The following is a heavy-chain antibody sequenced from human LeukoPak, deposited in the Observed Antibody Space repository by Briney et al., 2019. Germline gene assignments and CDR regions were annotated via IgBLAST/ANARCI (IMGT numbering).Heavy chain of an antibody. Sequence: ASVKVSCKVSGYTLTELSMHWVRQAPGKGLEWMGGFDPEDGETIYAQKFQGRVTMTEDTSTDTAHMELSSLRSEDTAVYYCARAVRPTVTKTPRYYYYDMDVWGQGTTVTVSS. CDR3: ARAVRPTVTKTPRYYYYDMDV. J-gene: IGHJ6*02. V-gene: IGHV1-24*01. D-gene: IGHD4-17*01. CDR2: FDPEDGET. CDR1: GYTLTELS.